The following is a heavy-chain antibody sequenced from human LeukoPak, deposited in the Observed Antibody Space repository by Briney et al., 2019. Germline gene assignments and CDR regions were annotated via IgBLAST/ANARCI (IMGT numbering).Heavy chain of an antibody. CDR3: ARGKTTVTTVYWFDP. CDR2: INPIRGNA. V-gene: IGHV1-69*04. J-gene: IGHJ5*02. Sequence: ASVKVSCKASGCTFTSYAISWVRQAPGQGLEWMGRINPIRGNADYAQKFQGRVTITGDKSTSTAYMELSSLRSEDTAVYYCARGKTTVTTVYWFDPWGQGTLVTLSS. CDR1: GCTFTSYA. D-gene: IGHD4-17*01.